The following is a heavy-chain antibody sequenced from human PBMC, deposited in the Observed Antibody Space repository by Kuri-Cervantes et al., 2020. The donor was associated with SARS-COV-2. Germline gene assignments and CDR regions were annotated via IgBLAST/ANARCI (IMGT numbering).Heavy chain of an antibody. CDR2: IYPGDSDT. V-gene: IGHV5-51*01. D-gene: IGHD2-15*01. CDR3: ARLGYCSGGSCYDYYYYMDV. Sequence: KVSCKGSGYSFTSYWIGWVRQMPGKGLEWMGIIYPGDSDTRYSPSFQGQITISADKSISTAYLQWSSLKASDTAMYYFARLGYCSGGSCYDYYYYMDVWGKGTTVTVSS. CDR1: GYSFTSYW. J-gene: IGHJ6*03.